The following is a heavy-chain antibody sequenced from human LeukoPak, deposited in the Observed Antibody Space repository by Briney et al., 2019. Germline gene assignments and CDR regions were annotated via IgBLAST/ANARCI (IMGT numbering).Heavy chain of an antibody. J-gene: IGHJ4*02. V-gene: IGHV3-21*01. D-gene: IGHD2-15*01. CDR3: ARGRVVVVAATPWFDY. Sequence: PGGSLRLSCAASGFTFSSYAMSWVRQAPGKGLEWVSSISSSSSYIYYADSVKGRFTISRDNAKNSLYLQMNSLRAEDTAVYYCARGRVVVVAATPWFDYWGQGTLVTVSS. CDR2: ISSSSSYI. CDR1: GFTFSSYA.